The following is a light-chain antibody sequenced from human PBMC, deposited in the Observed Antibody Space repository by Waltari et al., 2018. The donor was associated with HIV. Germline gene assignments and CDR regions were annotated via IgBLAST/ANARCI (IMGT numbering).Light chain of an antibody. J-gene: IGLJ2*01. CDR1: SSDVGGYKY. CDR3: SAYAGSNNWVV. Sequence: QSALTQPPSASGSPGQSVTISCTGTSSDVGGYKYVSWYQQHPGTAPKHRIYDVSKRPSGVPDRFSGSKSGTTASLTVSGLQAEDEADYYCSAYAGSNNWVVFGGGTKLTVL. V-gene: IGLV2-8*01. CDR2: DVS.